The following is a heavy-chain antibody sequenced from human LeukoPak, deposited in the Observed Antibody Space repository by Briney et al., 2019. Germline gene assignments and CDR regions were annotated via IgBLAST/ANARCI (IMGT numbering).Heavy chain of an antibody. J-gene: IGHJ4*02. CDR3: AREGDILTGYTLDY. D-gene: IGHD3-9*01. CDR1: GGNCSSYA. Sequence: ASVKVFCKASGGNCSSYAISWVRQAPGQGLEWMGGIIPIFGTANYAQKFQGRVTITADKSTSTAYMELSSLRSEDTAVYYCAREGDILTGYTLDYWGQGTLVTVSS. CDR2: IIPIFGTA. V-gene: IGHV1-69*06.